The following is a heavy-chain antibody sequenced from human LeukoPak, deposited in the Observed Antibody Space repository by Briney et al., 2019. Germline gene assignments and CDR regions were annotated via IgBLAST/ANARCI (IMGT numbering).Heavy chain of an antibody. D-gene: IGHD1-14*01. CDR1: LDSTTSNF. CDR3: AREILGGFNPGAY. Sequence: SETLSLTCTVSLDSTTSNFWSWVRQPPGRGLEWIGEIHRSGSPNYNPSLQSRVTISIDRSRNQIALELSSVTAADTAVYYCAREILGGFNPGAYWGQGTLATVSS. J-gene: IGHJ4*02. V-gene: IGHV4-4*02. CDR2: IHRSGSP.